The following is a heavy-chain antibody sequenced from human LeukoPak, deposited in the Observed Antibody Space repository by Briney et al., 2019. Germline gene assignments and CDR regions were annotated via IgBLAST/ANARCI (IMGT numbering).Heavy chain of an antibody. CDR1: GFTFSSYW. V-gene: IGHV3-7*01. CDR3: ARRGVRGSSWYFDY. J-gene: IGHJ4*02. CDR2: IKQDGSEK. Sequence: QAGGSLRLSCAASGFTFSSYWMSWVRQAPGKGLEWVANIKQDGSEKYYVDSVKGRFTISRDNAKNSLYLQMNSLRAEDTAVYYCARRGVRGSSWYFDYWGQGTLVTVSS. D-gene: IGHD6-13*01.